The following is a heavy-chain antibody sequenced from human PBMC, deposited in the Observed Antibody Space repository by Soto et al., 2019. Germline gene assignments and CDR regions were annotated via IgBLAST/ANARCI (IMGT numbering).Heavy chain of an antibody. D-gene: IGHD1-1*01. CDR1: GFPLATYW. J-gene: IGHJ4*02. Sequence: EVQLVESGGGLVHRGGSLRLSCAASGFPLATYWMNWVRQAPGKWLEWVANIKPDGSEKTYLDSVKGRFTISRDDAENSLLLQMNSLRAEDTGVYYCARVAYRWNGKDYWGRGTLVTVSS. V-gene: IGHV3-7*04. CDR2: IKPDGSEK. CDR3: ARVAYRWNGKDY.